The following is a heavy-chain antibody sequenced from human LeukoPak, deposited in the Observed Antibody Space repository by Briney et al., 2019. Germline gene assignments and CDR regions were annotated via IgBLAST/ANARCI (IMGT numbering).Heavy chain of an antibody. CDR1: GFTFSSYS. J-gene: IGHJ4*02. CDR3: AKEARLWFGEGGFDY. V-gene: IGHV3-23*01. D-gene: IGHD3-10*01. CDR2: ISGSGGST. Sequence: PGGSLRLSCAASGFTFSSYSMNWVRQAPGKGLEWVSAISGSGGSTYYADSVKGRFTISRDNSKNTLYLQMNSLRAEDTAVYYCAKEARLWFGEGGFDYWGQGTLVTVSS.